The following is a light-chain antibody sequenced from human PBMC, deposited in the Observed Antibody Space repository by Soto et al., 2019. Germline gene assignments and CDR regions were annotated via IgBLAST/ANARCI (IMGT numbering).Light chain of an antibody. CDR2: EES. CDR3: QQYNSYSRT. Sequence: DIHLTQSPSSLSASVGDRVTITCRASQAITNNLAWYQQKPGNPPRLLIYEESTLHSGVPSRFSGRKVGTQFILTIDSLQPDDFATYYCQQYNSYSRTFGQGTKVDIK. V-gene: IGKV1-9*01. CDR1: QAITNN. J-gene: IGKJ1*01.